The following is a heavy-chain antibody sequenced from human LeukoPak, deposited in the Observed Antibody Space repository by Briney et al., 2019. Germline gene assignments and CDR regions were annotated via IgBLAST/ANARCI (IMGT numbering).Heavy chain of an antibody. V-gene: IGHV3-66*02. CDR3: ARAGYYDSSGYYC. J-gene: IGHJ4*02. CDR1: GFNVNSNY. Sequence: PGGSLRLSCAASGFNVNSNYMTWVRQAPGKGLEWVSVIYSGGTTYYADSVKGRFSISRDNSKNTLYLQMNSLRVEDTAVYYCARAGYYDSSGYYCWGQGTLVTVSS. D-gene: IGHD3-22*01. CDR2: IYSGGTT.